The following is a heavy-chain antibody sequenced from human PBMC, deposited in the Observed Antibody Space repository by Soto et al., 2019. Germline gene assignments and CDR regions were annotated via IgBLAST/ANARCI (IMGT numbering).Heavy chain of an antibody. CDR2: INAGNGNT. Sequence: ASVKVSCKASGYTFTSYAMHWVRQAPGQRLEWMGWINAGNGNTKYSQKFQGRVTITRDTSASTAYMELSSLRPEDTAVYYCARDQYYYDSSGYYYFDYWGQGTLVTVSS. D-gene: IGHD3-22*01. CDR1: GYTFTSYA. J-gene: IGHJ4*02. CDR3: ARDQYYYDSSGYYYFDY. V-gene: IGHV1-3*01.